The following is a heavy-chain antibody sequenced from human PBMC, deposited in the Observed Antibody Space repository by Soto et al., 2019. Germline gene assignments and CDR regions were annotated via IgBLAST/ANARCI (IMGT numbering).Heavy chain of an antibody. Sequence: QITLKESGPTLVKPTQTLTLTCTFSGFSLSTSGVGVVWLRQPPGKALEWLALVYWDDDKRYRPSLKSRLTITQDTSKNQVVLTMHNMDHVDTATYSCEHSSSRWPLGYWGQGALVTVSS. CDR3: EHSSSRWPLGY. CDR1: GFSLSTSGVG. CDR2: VYWDDDK. J-gene: IGHJ4*02. V-gene: IGHV2-5*02. D-gene: IGHD4-17*01.